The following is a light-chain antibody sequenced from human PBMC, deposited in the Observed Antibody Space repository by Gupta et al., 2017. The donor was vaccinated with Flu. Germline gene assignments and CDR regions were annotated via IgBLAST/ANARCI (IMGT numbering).Light chain of an antibody. V-gene: IGKV4-1*01. Sequence: IVMTPTSDYLAVSMSRRNTINCKSSRSILYSSNNKIYFSLCQKQTGQRPQLLIICASTRESGGPDRCVGGGSGIEGIPTISSLEAEDVAGDYCHKFYTTFQTFGQGTK. CDR3: HKFYTTFQT. CDR2: CAS. J-gene: IGKJ1*01. CDR1: RSILYSSNNKIY.